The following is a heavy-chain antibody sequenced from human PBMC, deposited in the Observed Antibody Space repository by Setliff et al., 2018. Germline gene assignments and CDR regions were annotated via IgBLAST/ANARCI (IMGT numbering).Heavy chain of an antibody. CDR1: GGSISSSIYY. CDR2: IYYSGST. V-gene: IGHV4-39*01. CDR3: ATRTYYDSNGYYYAIAGPFDI. D-gene: IGHD3-22*01. J-gene: IGHJ3*02. Sequence: KTSETLSLTCSVSGGSISSSIYYWGWIRQPPGKGLEWIGSIYYSGSTYYSPSLKRRVTISVDTSKNQFSLKLSSVTAADTAVYYCATRTYYDSNGYYYAIAGPFDIWGQGTMVTVS.